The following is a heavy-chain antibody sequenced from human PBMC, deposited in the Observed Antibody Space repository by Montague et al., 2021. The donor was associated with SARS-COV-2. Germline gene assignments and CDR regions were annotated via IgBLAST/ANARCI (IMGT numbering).Heavy chain of an antibody. CDR1: GGSISSDSYY. Sequence: TLSLTCTVSGGSISSDSYYWSWIRQPAGKGLEWIGRIYTSGSTNYNPSLKGRVTISVDTSKNQFSLKLSSVTAADTAVYYCARGNRGRVLVVPAAICAFDIWGQGTMVTVSS. CDR2: IYTSGST. V-gene: IGHV4-61*02. D-gene: IGHD2-2*02. J-gene: IGHJ3*02. CDR3: ARGNRGRVLVVPAAICAFDI.